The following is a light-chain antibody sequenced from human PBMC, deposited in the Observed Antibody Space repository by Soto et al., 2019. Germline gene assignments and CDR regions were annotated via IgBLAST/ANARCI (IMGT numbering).Light chain of an antibody. V-gene: IGKV3-20*01. J-gene: IGKJ1*01. CDR3: QQYGSSGT. Sequence: EIVMTQSPSTLAVGPWDRASLCCRASQSLGGNLAWYQQKPGQAPRLLIYGASNRATGIPDRFSGSGSGTDFTLTISRLETEDFAVYYCQQYGSSGTFGQGTKLDIK. CDR1: QSLGGN. CDR2: GAS.